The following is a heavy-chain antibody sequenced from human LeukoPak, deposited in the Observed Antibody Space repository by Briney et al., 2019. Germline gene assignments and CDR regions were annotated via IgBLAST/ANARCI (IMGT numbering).Heavy chain of an antibody. Sequence: GGSLRLSCAASGFTFSSYSMNWVRQAPGKGLEWVSSISSSSSYIYYADSVKGRFTISRDNAKNSLYLQMNSLRAEDTAVYYCARVGNYAAFSGTNFDYWGQGTLVTVSS. CDR1: GFTFSSYS. J-gene: IGHJ4*02. V-gene: IGHV3-21*01. CDR3: ARVGNYAAFSGTNFDY. CDR2: ISSSSSYI. D-gene: IGHD3-10*01.